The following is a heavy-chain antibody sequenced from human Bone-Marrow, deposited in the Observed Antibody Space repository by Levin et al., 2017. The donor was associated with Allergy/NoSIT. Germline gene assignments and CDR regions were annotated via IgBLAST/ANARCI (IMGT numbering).Heavy chain of an antibody. V-gene: IGHV3-23*01. D-gene: IGHD6-13*01. J-gene: IGHJ4*02. CDR1: GFPFSSYA. Sequence: GGSLRLSCAASGFPFSSYAMSWVRQTPGKGLEWVSAISGDGVATFYADSVKGRFTISRDNSMNTLYLQMNTLRAEDTAIYYCAKDLTPYSSSCSLFDYWGQGTLVTVSS. CDR3: AKDLTPYSSSCSLFDY. CDR2: ISGDGVAT.